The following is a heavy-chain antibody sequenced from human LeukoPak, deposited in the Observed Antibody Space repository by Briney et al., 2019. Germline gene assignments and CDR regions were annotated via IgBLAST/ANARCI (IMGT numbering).Heavy chain of an antibody. D-gene: IGHD5-12*01. Sequence: GGSLRLSCEASGFTFSSHAMSWVRQAPGKGLEWVSSIGSSGGSTFYADSAKGRFTISRDNSKNTLFLQMNSLRAEDTAVYYCAKLIGDIVLEKFWGQGTLVTVSS. CDR3: AKLIGDIVLEKF. V-gene: IGHV3-23*01. CDR2: IGSSGGST. J-gene: IGHJ4*02. CDR1: GFTFSSHA.